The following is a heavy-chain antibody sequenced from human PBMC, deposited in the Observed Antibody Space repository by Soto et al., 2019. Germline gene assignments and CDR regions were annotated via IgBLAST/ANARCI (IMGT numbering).Heavy chain of an antibody. CDR2: INAGNGNT. CDR1: GYTFTSYA. V-gene: IGHV1-3*01. Sequence: ASVKVSCKASGYTFTSYAMHWVRQAPGQRLEWMGWINAGNGNTKYSQKFQGRVTITRDTSVSTAYMELSSLRSEDTAVHYCARDPQWLSAILSPVYYYCSMDVWGGGTTVTDSA. CDR3: ARDPQWLSAILSPVYYYCSMDV. D-gene: IGHD6-19*01. J-gene: IGHJ6*04.